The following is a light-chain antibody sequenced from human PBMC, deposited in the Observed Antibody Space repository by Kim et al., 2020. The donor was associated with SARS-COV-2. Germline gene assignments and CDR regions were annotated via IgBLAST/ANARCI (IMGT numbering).Light chain of an antibody. CDR2: YVS. V-gene: IGKV1-5*01. Sequence: VGDRVTITCRASENVDRWLAWYQQKPGKAPKLLIYYVSSLESGVPSRFSGSGSGTEFTLTISSLQPDDFATYFCQQYLSSAPSVSFGAGTKVDIK. CDR3: QQYLSSAPSVS. J-gene: IGKJ3*01. CDR1: ENVDRW.